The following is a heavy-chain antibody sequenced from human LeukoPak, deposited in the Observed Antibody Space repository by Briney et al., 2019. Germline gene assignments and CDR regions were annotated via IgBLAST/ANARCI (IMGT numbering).Heavy chain of an antibody. CDR2: IYYSGST. CDR3: ARGGWSLHY. D-gene: IGHD6-19*01. Sequence: SETLSLTCTVSGGTVSGYYWSWIRQPPGKGVEWIGFIYYSGSTNYNPSLKSRVTISVHPAKNQLSLRLNSVTAADSAMYYCARGGWSLHYWGQGTLLTVSS. CDR1: GGTVSGYY. V-gene: IGHV4-59*02. J-gene: IGHJ4*02.